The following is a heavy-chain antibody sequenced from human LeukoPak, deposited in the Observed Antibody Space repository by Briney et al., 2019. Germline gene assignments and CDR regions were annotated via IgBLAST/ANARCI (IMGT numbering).Heavy chain of an antibody. CDR3: ARDGWYSSSPFDY. CDR2: IIPIFGTA. D-gene: IGHD6-6*01. J-gene: IGHJ4*02. CDR1: GGTFSSYA. Sequence: SVKVSCKASGGTFSSYAISWVRQAPGQGLDWMGGIIPIFGTANYAQKFQGRVTITTDESTSTAYMELTSMRSEATAVYYCARDGWYSSSPFDYWGQGTLVTVSS. V-gene: IGHV1-69*05.